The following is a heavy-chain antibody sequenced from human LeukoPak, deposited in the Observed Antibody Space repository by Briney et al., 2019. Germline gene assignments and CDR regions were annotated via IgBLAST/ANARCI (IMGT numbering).Heavy chain of an antibody. D-gene: IGHD6-19*01. V-gene: IGHV3-30*04. J-gene: IGHJ4*02. CDR1: GFTFSSYA. CDR3: ARVAGASYSSGWGLGDY. CDR2: ISYDGSNK. Sequence: GSLRLSCAASGFTFSSYAMHWVRQAPGKGLEWVAVISYDGSNKYYADSVKGRFTISRDNSKNTLYLQMNSLRAEDTAVYYCARVAGASYSSGWGLGDYWGQGTLVTVSS.